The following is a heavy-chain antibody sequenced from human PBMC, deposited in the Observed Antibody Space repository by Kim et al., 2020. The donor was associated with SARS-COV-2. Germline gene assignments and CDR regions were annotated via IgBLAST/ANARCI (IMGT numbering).Heavy chain of an antibody. Sequence: THYNPALKSRVTISVDTSKNQFSLKLSSVTAADTAVYYCARRYGSGSYNYWGQGTLVTVSS. CDR3: ARRYGSGSYNY. CDR2: T. J-gene: IGHJ4*02. V-gene: IGHV4-34*01. D-gene: IGHD3-10*01.